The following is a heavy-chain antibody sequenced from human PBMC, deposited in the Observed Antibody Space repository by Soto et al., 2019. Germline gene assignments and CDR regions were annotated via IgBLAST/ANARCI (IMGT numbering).Heavy chain of an antibody. J-gene: IGHJ3*01. V-gene: IGHV3-15*01. CDR3: TTGVGYNWNADDHFDV. Sequence: VQLVESGGGLVKPGGSLRLSCAASGFTFSDAWMSWVRQARGKRLEWVGRIKSKTHGGTTDYAALVQGRFTISREDSENTLYLQMSSLKTEDTGVYYCTTGVGYNWNADDHFDVWGQGTMVTVSS. D-gene: IGHD1-1*01. CDR1: GFTFSDAW. CDR2: IKSKTHGGTT.